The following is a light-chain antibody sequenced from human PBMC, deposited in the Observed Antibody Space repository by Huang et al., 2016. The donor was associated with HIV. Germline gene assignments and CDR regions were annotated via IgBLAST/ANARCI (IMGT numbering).Light chain of an antibody. J-gene: IGKJ2*01. Sequence: DIVMTQSPDSLAVSLGERATINCKSSQSVLYSSNSRNYLAWFQQKPGQPPKLLMYWASTRESGVPDRFSGSGSGTDFTLTISSLQAEDVAVYYCQQYYTIPYTFGQGTKLEIK. CDR3: QQYYTIPYT. CDR1: QSVLYSSNSRNY. V-gene: IGKV4-1*01. CDR2: WAS.